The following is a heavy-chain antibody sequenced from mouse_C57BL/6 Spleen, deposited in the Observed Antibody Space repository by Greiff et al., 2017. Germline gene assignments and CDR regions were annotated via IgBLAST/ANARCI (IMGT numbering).Heavy chain of an antibody. Sequence: QVQLQQPGAELVMPGASVKLSCKASGYTFTSYWMHWVKQRPGQGLEWIGEIDPSDSYTNYNQKFKGKSTLTVDKSSSTAYMQLSSLTSEDSAVYYCARSGLYDYFYNFDDWGQGTTLTVSS. CDR1: GYTFTSYW. J-gene: IGHJ2*01. V-gene: IGHV1-69*01. CDR2: IDPSDSYT. CDR3: ARSGLYDYFYNFDD. D-gene: IGHD2-4*01.